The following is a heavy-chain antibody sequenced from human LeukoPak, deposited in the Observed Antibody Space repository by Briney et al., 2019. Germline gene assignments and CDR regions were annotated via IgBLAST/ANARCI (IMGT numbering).Heavy chain of an antibody. CDR3: AKRGVVIRVVLVGFHKEAYYFDS. CDR1: GITLSNYG. D-gene: IGHD2/OR15-2a*01. Sequence: PGGSLRLSCAVSGITLSNYGMSWVRQAPGKGLEGVAGISGSGGSTNYADSVKGRFTIARDNSKKTMFLKMNSLRAEDTAVYFCAKRGVVIRVVLVGFHKEAYYFDSWGQGALVTVSS. J-gene: IGHJ4*02. CDR2: ISGSGGST. V-gene: IGHV3-23*01.